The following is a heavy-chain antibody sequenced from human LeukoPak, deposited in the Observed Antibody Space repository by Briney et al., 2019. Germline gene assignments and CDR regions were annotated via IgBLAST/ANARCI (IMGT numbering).Heavy chain of an antibody. Sequence: PGGSLRLSCAASGFTFSSYAMSWVRQAPGKGLEWVSAISGSGGSTYYADSVKGRFTISRDNSKNTLYLQMNSLRAEDTAVYYCAKGTNSVAYYDFWSGYYLNWFDPWGQGTLVTVSS. CDR1: GFTFSSYA. V-gene: IGHV3-23*01. CDR2: ISGSGGST. J-gene: IGHJ5*02. D-gene: IGHD3-3*01. CDR3: AKGTNSVAYYDFWSGYYLNWFDP.